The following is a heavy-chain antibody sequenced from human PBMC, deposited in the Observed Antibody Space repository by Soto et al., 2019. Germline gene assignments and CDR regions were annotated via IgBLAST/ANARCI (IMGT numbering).Heavy chain of an antibody. J-gene: IGHJ3*02. CDR2: IYNSGST. CDR1: GGSISSYY. V-gene: IGHV4-59*01. Sequence: SETLSLTCTVSGGSISSYYWSWIRQPPGKGLEWIGYIYNSGSTNYNPSLKSRVTISVDTSKNQFSLKLSSVTAADTAVYYCARVFRRAMHASDIWGQATMVTVSS. D-gene: IGHD2-2*01. CDR3: ARVFRRAMHASDI.